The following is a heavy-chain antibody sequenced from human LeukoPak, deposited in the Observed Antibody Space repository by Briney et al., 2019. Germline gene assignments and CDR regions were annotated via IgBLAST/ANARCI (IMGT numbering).Heavy chain of an antibody. CDR2: IYYSGST. CDR3: ARHVYVAAAPDY. D-gene: IGHD6-13*01. CDR1: GGSISSSSYY. V-gene: IGHV4-39*01. J-gene: IGHJ4*02. Sequence: SETLSLTCTVSGGSISSSSYYWGWIRQPPGKGLEWIGSIYYSGSTYYNPSLKSRVTKSVDTSKNQFSLKLSSVTAADTAVYYCARHVYVAAAPDYWGQGTLVTVSS.